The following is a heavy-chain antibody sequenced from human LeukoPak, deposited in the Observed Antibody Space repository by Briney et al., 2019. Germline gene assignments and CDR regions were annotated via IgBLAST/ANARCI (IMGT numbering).Heavy chain of an antibody. CDR3: AKDPDKRWLQFRGLQDAFDI. Sequence: PGGSLRLSCAASGFTFSSYEMNWVRQAPGKGLEWVSYISSSGSTIYYADSVKGRFTISRDNAKNSLYLQMNSLRAEDTAVYYCAKDPDKRWLQFRGLQDAFDIWGQGTMVTVSS. J-gene: IGHJ3*02. CDR2: ISSSGSTI. CDR1: GFTFSSYE. D-gene: IGHD5-24*01. V-gene: IGHV3-48*03.